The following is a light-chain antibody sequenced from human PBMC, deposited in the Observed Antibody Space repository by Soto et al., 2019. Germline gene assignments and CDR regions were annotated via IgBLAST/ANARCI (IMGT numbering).Light chain of an antibody. CDR2: DAS. Sequence: EIVLTQSPDTLSLSPGERATLSCRASQSVTSSYLAWYLQRPGQAPRLLIYDASSRATGIPARFSGSGSGTDFTLTIRRLEPEDFAVYYCQQYGSSPRLTFGGGTKVEIK. CDR1: QSVTSSY. V-gene: IGKV3-20*01. J-gene: IGKJ4*01. CDR3: QQYGSSPRLT.